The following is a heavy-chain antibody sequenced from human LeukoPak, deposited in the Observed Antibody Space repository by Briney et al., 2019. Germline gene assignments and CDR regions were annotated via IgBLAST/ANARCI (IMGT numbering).Heavy chain of an antibody. CDR3: ARCRGSGSYYNSPLDY. J-gene: IGHJ4*02. Sequence: GGSLRLSCAVSRFTFDDYGMSWVRQAPGKGLEWVSGINWNGGSTGYADSVKGRFTISRDNAKNSLYLQMNSLRAEDTALYYCARCRGSGSYYNSPLDYWGQGTLVTVSS. D-gene: IGHD3-10*01. CDR1: RFTFDDYG. V-gene: IGHV3-20*04. CDR2: INWNGGST.